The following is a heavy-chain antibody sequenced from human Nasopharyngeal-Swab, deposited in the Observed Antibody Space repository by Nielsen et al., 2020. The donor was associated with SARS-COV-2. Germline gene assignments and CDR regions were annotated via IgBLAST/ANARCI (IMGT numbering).Heavy chain of an antibody. CDR2: IYSGGST. Sequence: GESLKISCAASGFTVSSNYMSWVRQAPGKGLEWVSVIYSGGSTYYADSVKGRFTISRDNSKNTLYLQMNSLRAEDTAVYYCAREGLEQRVFDYWGQGTLVTVSS. CDR3: AREGLEQRVFDY. CDR1: GFTVSSNY. J-gene: IGHJ4*02. D-gene: IGHD1/OR15-1a*01. V-gene: IGHV3-53*01.